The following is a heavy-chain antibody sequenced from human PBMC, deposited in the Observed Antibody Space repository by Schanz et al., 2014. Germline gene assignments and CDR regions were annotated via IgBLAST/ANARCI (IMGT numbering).Heavy chain of an antibody. CDR1: GVSFSSNY. D-gene: IGHD2-8*02. J-gene: IGHJ6*02. V-gene: IGHV4-34*02. CDR3: ARDSVRGATGGYGMDV. Sequence: QVQLQQWGAGLLKPSETLSLTCAVSGVSFSSNYWSWIRQPPGKGLEWIGEINQSGTTNYNPSLKVQGTMSVDTAKNQISLKLRSRTAADTAVYYCARDSVRGATGGYGMDVWGQGTTVTV. CDR2: INQSGTT.